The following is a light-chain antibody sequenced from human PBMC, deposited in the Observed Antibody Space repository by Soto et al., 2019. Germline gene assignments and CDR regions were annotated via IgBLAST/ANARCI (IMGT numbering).Light chain of an antibody. CDR1: QRSSSW. CDR2: DAS. J-gene: IGKJ2*01. V-gene: IGKV1-5*01. Sequence: DIQMTQSPSTLSASVGDRVTITCRASQRSSSWSAWYQQKPGKAPKLLIYDASSLESGVPSRFSGSGSGTEFALTISSLQPDDFATYYCQQYNSYSYTFGQGTKLEIK. CDR3: QQYNSYSYT.